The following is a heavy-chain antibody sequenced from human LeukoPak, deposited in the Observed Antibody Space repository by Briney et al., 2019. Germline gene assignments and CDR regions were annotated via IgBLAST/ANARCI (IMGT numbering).Heavy chain of an antibody. J-gene: IGHJ4*02. D-gene: IGHD3-10*01. CDR1: AYRFSGYY. Sequence: ASVKVSCKASAYRFSGYYIHWVRQAPGQGLEWMGWINPNSGGTNYAQKFQGRVTMTRDTSISTAYMELSRLRSDDTAVYYCASVGYYGSGIDYWGQGTLVTVSS. CDR2: INPNSGGT. CDR3: ASVGYYGSGIDY. V-gene: IGHV1-2*02.